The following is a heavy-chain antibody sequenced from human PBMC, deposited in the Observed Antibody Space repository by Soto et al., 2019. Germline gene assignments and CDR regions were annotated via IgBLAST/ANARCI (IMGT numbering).Heavy chain of an antibody. CDR1: GGSISSSSYY. Sequence: SETLSLTCTVSGGSISSSSYYWGWIRQPPGKGLEWIGSIYYSGSTYYNPSLKSRVTISVDTSKNQFSLKLSSVTAADTAVYYCTNQNTSAIYYWGQETLLTIYS. CDR3: TNQNTSAIYY. CDR2: IYYSGST. V-gene: IGHV4-39*01. J-gene: IGHJ4*02. D-gene: IGHD2-8*01.